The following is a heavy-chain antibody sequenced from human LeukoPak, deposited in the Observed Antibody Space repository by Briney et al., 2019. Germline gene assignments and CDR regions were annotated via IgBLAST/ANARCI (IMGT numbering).Heavy chain of an antibody. CDR2: INPNSGGT. J-gene: IGHJ5*02. Sequence: ASVKVSCKASGYTFTGYYMRWVRQAPGQGLEWMGWINPNSGGTNYAQKFQGRVTMARDTSISTAYMELSRLRSDDTAVYYCARYYYDSSGYYPDFDPWGQGTLVTVSS. CDR3: ARYYYDSSGYYPDFDP. CDR1: GYTFTGYY. V-gene: IGHV1-2*02. D-gene: IGHD3-22*01.